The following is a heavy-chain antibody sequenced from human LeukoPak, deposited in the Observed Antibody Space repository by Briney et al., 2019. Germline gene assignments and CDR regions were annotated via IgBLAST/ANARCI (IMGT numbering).Heavy chain of an antibody. CDR2: IRYDGGEK. D-gene: IGHD1-26*01. CDR3: AKDYEPLVGVHRWGDLFDP. CDR1: GFTFSLYG. J-gene: IGHJ5*02. Sequence: GGSLRHSPAAPGFTFSLYGLYCVPQVPGRGLEWGSFIRYDGGEKYYADSVKGMFTISRDKSKNTLYLQMNSLRAEDTAVYYCAKDYEPLVGVHRWGDLFDPWGQGTLVTVSS. V-gene: IGHV3-30*02.